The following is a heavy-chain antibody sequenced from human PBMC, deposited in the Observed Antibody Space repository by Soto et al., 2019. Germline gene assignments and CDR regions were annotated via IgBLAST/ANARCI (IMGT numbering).Heavy chain of an antibody. CDR1: GYPFTNFF. V-gene: IGHV1-2*02. J-gene: IGHJ1*01. CDR2: INSKTGDT. CDR3: ARDSVLLGSTTLFF. D-gene: IGHD1-26*01. Sequence: ASVKVSCKASGYPFTNFFIHWMLRAPGQGLEWMGWINSKTGDTNYAQKFQGRVTMTRDTSISTAYMEVTGLRSDDTAVYFCARDSVLLGSTTLFFWGQGTLVTVSS.